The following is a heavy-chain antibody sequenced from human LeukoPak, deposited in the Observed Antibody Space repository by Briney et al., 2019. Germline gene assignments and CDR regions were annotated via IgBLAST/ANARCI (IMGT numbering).Heavy chain of an antibody. CDR1: GSTFTNYA. CDR2: INADNGNT. CDR3: ARIIRYYFDY. D-gene: IGHD2/OR15-2a*01. V-gene: IGHV1-3*01. Sequence: ASVKVSCKASGSTFTNYAMHWVRQAPGQRLEWMGWINADNGNTRYSQKFQGRVTITRDTSASTAYMELSSLRSEDTAVYYCARIIRYYFDYWGQGALVTVSS. J-gene: IGHJ4*02.